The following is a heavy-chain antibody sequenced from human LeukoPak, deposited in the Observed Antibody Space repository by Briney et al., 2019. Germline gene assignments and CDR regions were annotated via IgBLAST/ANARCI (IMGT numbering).Heavy chain of an antibody. D-gene: IGHD3-22*01. J-gene: IGHJ4*02. CDR2: IYSGGST. CDR3: ARGHDYDSSVAY. Sequence: GGSLRLSCAASGFTFSSNYMSWVRQAPGKGLEWVSVIYSGGSTYYADSVKGRFTISRDNSKNTADLQMNSLRAEDTAVYYCARGHDYDSSVAYWGQGTLVTVSS. CDR1: GFTFSSNY. V-gene: IGHV3-66*01.